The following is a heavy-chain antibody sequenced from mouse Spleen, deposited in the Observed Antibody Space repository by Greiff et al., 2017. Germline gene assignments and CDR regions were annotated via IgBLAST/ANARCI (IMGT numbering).Heavy chain of an antibody. J-gene: IGHJ3*01. CDR1: GYTFTSYW. CDR3: ARVTYGSSYFAY. V-gene: IGHV1-69*01. CDR2: IDPSDSYT. Sequence: QVQLQQPGAELVMPGASVKLSCKASGYTFTSYWMHWVKQRPGQGLEWIGEIDPSDSYTNYNQKFKGKATLTVDKSSSTAYMQLSSLTSEDSAVYYCARVTYGSSYFAYWGQGTLVTVSA. D-gene: IGHD1-1*01.